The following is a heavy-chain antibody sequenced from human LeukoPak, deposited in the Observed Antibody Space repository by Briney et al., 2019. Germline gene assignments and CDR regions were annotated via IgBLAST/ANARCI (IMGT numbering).Heavy chain of an antibody. Sequence: ASVKVSCKASGYTFTSYDINWVRQATGQGLEWMGWMNPNSGNTGYAQKFQGRVTMTRNTPISTAYMELSSLRSEDTAVYYCARRRKVVAATRVRNYYYMDVWGKGTTVTISS. J-gene: IGHJ6*03. CDR1: GYTFTSYD. D-gene: IGHD2-15*01. CDR2: MNPNSGNT. CDR3: ARRRKVVAATRVRNYYYMDV. V-gene: IGHV1-8*01.